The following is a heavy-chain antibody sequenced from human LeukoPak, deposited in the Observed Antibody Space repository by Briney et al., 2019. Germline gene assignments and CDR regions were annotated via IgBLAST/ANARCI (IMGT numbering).Heavy chain of an antibody. CDR1: GGTFSSYA. CDR3: ARATSGYDSWGYFDY. J-gene: IGHJ4*02. V-gene: IGHV1-69*01. CDR2: IIPIFCTA. Sequence: SVKVSFKASGGTFSSYAISWVRQAPGQGLEWMGGIIPIFCTANYAQKFQGRVTITADESTSTAYMELSSLRSEDTAVYYCARATSGYDSWGYFDYWGQGTLVTVSS. D-gene: IGHD5-12*01.